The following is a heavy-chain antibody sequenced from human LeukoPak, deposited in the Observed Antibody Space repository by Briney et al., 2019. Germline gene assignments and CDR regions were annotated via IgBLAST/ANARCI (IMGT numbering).Heavy chain of an antibody. D-gene: IGHD2-2*01. Sequence: GRSLTLSCAASGFTFRSHAMHWVRQAPGKGLEWVAVISYDGSNKYYADSVKGRFSISRDNSKNTLYLQMNSLRAEDTAVYYCARDSLYCSSTSCPIDYWGQGTLVTVSS. CDR1: GFTFRSHA. J-gene: IGHJ4*02. V-gene: IGHV3-30*04. CDR3: ARDSLYCSSTSCPIDY. CDR2: ISYDGSNK.